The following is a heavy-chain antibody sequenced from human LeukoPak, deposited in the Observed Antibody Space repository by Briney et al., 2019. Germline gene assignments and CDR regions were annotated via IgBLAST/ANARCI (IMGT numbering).Heavy chain of an antibody. Sequence: ASVKVSCKASGGTFSSYAISWVRQAPGQGLEWMGGIIPIFGTANYAQKFQGRVTITTDESTSTAYMELSSLRSEDTAVYYCASPTYYDFWSGYYLFDYWGQGTLVTVSS. D-gene: IGHD3-3*01. CDR2: IIPIFGTA. J-gene: IGHJ4*02. V-gene: IGHV1-69*05. CDR1: GGTFSSYA. CDR3: ASPTYYDFWSGYYLFDY.